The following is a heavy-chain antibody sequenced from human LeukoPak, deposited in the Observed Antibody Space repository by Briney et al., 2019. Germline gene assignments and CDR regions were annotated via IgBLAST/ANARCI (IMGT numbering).Heavy chain of an antibody. V-gene: IGHV1-18*04. CDR2: ISGSNGNT. Sequence: ASVKVSCKASGYTFTGYYMHWVRQAPGQGLEWMGWISGSNGNTNYAQKFQSRVSMTADTSTSTAYMELRSLRSDDTAVYYCARSGRGTYYYFDLWGQGTLVTVSS. D-gene: IGHD1-26*01. J-gene: IGHJ4*02. CDR3: ARSGRGTYYYFDL. CDR1: GYTFTGYY.